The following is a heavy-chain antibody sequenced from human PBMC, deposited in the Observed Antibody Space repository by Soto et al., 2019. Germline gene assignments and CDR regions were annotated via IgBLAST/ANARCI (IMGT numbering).Heavy chain of an antibody. CDR2: ISAYNGNT. V-gene: IGHV1-18*01. D-gene: IGHD4-17*01. Sequence: QVQLVQSGAEVKKPGASVKVSCKASGYTFTSYGISWVRQAPGQGLEWMGWISAYNGNTNYAQKLQGRVTMTTDTGTSTAYMELRSLRSDDTAVYYCARLPTVTTYYYYYYMDVWGKGTTVTVSS. CDR3: ARLPTVTTYYYYYYMDV. CDR1: GYTFTSYG. J-gene: IGHJ6*03.